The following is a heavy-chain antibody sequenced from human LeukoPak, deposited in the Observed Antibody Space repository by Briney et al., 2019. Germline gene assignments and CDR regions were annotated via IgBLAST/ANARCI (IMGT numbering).Heavy chain of an antibody. D-gene: IGHD2-2*01. CDR2: INDGNGNT. V-gene: IGHV1-3*01. CDR1: GYTFTSYA. Sequence: ASVKVSCKASGYTFTSYAMHWVRQAPGQRLEWMGWINDGNGNTKYLQKFQGRVTITRGTSASTAYMELSSLRSEDTAVYYCARDEVGYCSSTSCYAEVYNWFDPWGQGTLVTVSS. CDR3: ARDEVGYCSSTSCYAEVYNWFDP. J-gene: IGHJ5*02.